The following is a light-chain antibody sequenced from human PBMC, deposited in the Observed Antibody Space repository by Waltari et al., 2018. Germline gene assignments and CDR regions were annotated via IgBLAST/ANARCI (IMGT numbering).Light chain of an antibody. Sequence: EIVLTQSPVTLSSSPGERATLPCRASQSVGSYLAWYQQKPGQAPRLLIYAASNRATGIPARFSGSGSGTDFTLTISSLEPEDSAVYYCQHRAHWPPDATFGPGTKVDIK. CDR3: QHRAHWPPDAT. CDR2: AAS. CDR1: QSVGSY. J-gene: IGKJ3*01. V-gene: IGKV3-11*01.